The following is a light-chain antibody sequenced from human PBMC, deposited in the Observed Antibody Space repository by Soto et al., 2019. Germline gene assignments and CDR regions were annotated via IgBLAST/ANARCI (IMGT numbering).Light chain of an antibody. CDR2: GAS. V-gene: IGKV3-20*01. CDR3: QQYGSSRWT. Sequence: EIVLTQSPGTLSLSPGERATLSCRASQSVSSIYLAWYQQKPGQAPRLIIYGASSRATGIPDRFSGSGSGTDFTLTISRLEPEDFAVYYCQQYGSSRWTFGHRTNVDIK. CDR1: QSVSSIY. J-gene: IGKJ1*01.